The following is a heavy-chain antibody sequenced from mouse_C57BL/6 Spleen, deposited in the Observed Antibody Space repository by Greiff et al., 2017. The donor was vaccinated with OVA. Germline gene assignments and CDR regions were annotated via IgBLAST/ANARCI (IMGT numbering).Heavy chain of an antibody. V-gene: IGHV5-15*04. Sequence: EVKLVESGGGLVQPGGSLKLSCAASGFTFSDYGMAWVRQAPRKGPEWVAFISNFAYSIYYAATVTGRFTISREKAKNILYLEMSSLRSEDTAMYYCARRGNYSNWFAYWGQGTLVTVSA. CDR2: ISNFAYSI. CDR3: ARRGNYSNWFAY. CDR1: GFTFSDYG. D-gene: IGHD2-5*01. J-gene: IGHJ3*01.